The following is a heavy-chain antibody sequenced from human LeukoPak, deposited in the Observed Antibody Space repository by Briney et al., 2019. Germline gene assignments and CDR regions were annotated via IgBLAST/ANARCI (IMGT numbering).Heavy chain of an antibody. CDR3: ARQSTAAPIDY. J-gene: IGHJ4*02. CDR1: EFTFSSYW. D-gene: IGHD6-6*01. CDR2: INGDGSDT. V-gene: IGHV3-74*01. Sequence: GGSLRLSCAASEFTFSSYWMHWVRQAPGKGLVWVSRINGDGSDTSYADSVKGRFTISRDNAKNTLYLQMNSLRAEDTAVYYYARQSTAAPIDYWGQGTLVTVSS.